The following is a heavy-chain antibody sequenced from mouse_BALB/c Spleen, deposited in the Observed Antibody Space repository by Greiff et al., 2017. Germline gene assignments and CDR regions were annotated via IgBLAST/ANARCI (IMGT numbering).Heavy chain of an antibody. J-gene: IGHJ4*01. V-gene: IGHV5-17*02. CDR1: GFTFSSFG. CDR3: ARWGGRDYAMDY. D-gene: IGHD3-3*01. CDR2: ISSGSSTI. Sequence: EVQVVESGGGLVQPGGSRKLSCAASGFTFSSFGMHWVRQAPEKGLEWVAYISSGSSTIYYADTVKGRFTISRDNPKNTLFLQMTSLRSEDTAMYYCARWGGRDYAMDYWGQGTSVTVSS.